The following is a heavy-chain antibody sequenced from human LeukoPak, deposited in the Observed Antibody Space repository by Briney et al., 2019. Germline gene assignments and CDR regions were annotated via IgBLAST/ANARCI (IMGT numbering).Heavy chain of an antibody. V-gene: IGHV3-23*01. D-gene: IGHD3-22*01. CDR2: ISGSGGST. CDR1: GFTFSNYA. CDR3: AKFISSGYGALDY. Sequence: GGSLRLSCAASGFTFSNYAMSWVRQAPGKGLEWVSAISGSGGSTYYADSVKGRFTISRDNSKNTLYLQMNSLRAEDTAVYYCAKFISSGYGALDYWGQGTLVTVSS. J-gene: IGHJ4*02.